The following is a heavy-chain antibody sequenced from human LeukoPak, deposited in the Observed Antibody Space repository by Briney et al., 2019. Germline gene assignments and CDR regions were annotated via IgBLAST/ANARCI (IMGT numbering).Heavy chain of an antibody. V-gene: IGHV3-23*01. J-gene: IGHJ4*02. CDR3: TATHIAGWYTGY. CDR2: ISGSGGST. D-gene: IGHD6-19*01. CDR1: GFTFSSYA. Sequence: GGSLRLSCAASGFTFSSYAMSWVRQAPGKGLEWASAISGSGGSTYYADSVKGRFTISRDNSKNTLYLQMNSLQTEDTAVYFCTATHIAGWYTGYWGQGTLVTVSS.